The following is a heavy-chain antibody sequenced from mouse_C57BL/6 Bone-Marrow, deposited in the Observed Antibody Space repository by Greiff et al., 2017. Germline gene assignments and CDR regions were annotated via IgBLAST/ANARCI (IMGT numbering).Heavy chain of an antibody. J-gene: IGHJ1*03. CDR1: GFTFSSYA. CDR2: ISDGGSYT. Sequence: EVKLMESGGGLVKPGGSLKLSCAASGFTFSSYAMSWVRQTPEKRLEWVATISDGGSYTYYPDNVKGRFTISRDNAKNNLYLQMSHLESEDTAMYYCARGIYYYGSSFYWYFDVWGTETTLTVSS. V-gene: IGHV5-4*03. CDR3: ARGIYYYGSSFYWYFDV. D-gene: IGHD1-1*01.